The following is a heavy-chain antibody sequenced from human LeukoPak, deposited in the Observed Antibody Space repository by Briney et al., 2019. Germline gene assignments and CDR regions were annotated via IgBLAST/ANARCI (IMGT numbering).Heavy chain of an antibody. V-gene: IGHV4-59*11. CDR2: IYYSGST. J-gene: IGHJ6*03. CDR3: ASGLYSSSSGYYCYYYYMDV. Sequence: PSETLSLTCTVSGGYICSHYCSWIRQPPGKGLEGIGYIYYSGSTNYKPSVNPRVTLSVATSKTLCSLKLRSVTAADTAVYYCASGLYSSSSGYYCYYYYMDVWGKRTTVTVSS. D-gene: IGHD6-6*01. CDR1: GGYICSHY.